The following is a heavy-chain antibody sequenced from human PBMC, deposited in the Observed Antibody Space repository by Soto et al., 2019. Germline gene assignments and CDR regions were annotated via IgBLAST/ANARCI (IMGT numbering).Heavy chain of an antibody. CDR1: GGSVSSGSYY. D-gene: IGHD5-12*01. CDR2: IYYTGST. CDR3: ASFYHGYDFYDY. V-gene: IGHV4-61*01. J-gene: IGHJ4*02. Sequence: QVQLQESGPRLVKPSETLSLTCGVSGGSVSSGSYYWSWIRQPTGKGLEWIGYIYYTGSTKYNPSLKSRVTISLDTSKNQFSLKLSSVTAADTAVYYCASFYHGYDFYDYWGQGTLVTVSA.